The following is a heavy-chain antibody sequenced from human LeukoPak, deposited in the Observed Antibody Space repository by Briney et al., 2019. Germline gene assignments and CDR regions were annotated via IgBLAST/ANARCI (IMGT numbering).Heavy chain of an antibody. D-gene: IGHD3-9*01. V-gene: IGHV3-48*03. CDR1: GFTFSSYE. Sequence: GGSLRLSCAASGFTFSSYEMNWVRQAPGKGLEWVSYISSSGSTIYYADSVKGRFTISRDNGKNSLYLQMNSLRAEDTAVYYCARADPYYDISTGYYPPKGLVDYWGQGTLVTVSS. CDR2: ISSSGSTI. CDR3: ARADPYYDISTGYYPPKGLVDY. J-gene: IGHJ4*02.